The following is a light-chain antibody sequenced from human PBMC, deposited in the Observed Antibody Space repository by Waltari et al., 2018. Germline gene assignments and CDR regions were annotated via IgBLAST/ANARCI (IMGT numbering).Light chain of an antibody. J-gene: IGKJ4*01. CDR2: AAS. V-gene: IGKV1-9*01. Sequence: TQLTQSPSSLAASVGDRVTISCRTSQVILGYLAWYQQKPGKAPKLLIDAASTLQSGVPARFSGSGSGMDFNITISNLQPEDFATYYCQQLKSYPITFGGGTKVEIK. CDR1: QVILGY. CDR3: QQLKSYPIT.